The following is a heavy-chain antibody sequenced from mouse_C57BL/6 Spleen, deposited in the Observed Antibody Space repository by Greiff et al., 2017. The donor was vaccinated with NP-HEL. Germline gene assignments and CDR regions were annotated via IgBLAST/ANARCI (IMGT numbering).Heavy chain of an antibody. V-gene: IGHV1-72*01. CDR3: ARYYDYDPYAMDY. CDR1: GYTFTSYW. D-gene: IGHD2-4*01. CDR2: IDPHSGGT. Sequence: QVQLQQPGAELVKPGASVKLSCKASGYTFTSYWLHWVKQRPGRGLEWIGRIDPHSGGTKYNEKFKSKATLTVDKPSSTAYMQLSSLTSEDSAVYYCARYYDYDPYAMDYWGQGTSVTVSS. J-gene: IGHJ4*01.